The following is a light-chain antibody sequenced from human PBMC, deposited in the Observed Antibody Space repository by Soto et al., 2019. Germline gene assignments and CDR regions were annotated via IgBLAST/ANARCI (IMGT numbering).Light chain of an antibody. CDR3: CSYGGGNNFYV. V-gene: IGLV2-8*01. Sequence: QSVLTQPPSASGSPGQSVTISCTGTSSDIGSYDYVSWYQHLPDKAPKLILYEVVKRPSGVPDRFSGSKSGNTASLTVSGLQAEDEGDYYCCSYGGGNNFYVFGTGTKVTVL. CDR2: EVV. J-gene: IGLJ1*01. CDR1: SSDIGSYDY.